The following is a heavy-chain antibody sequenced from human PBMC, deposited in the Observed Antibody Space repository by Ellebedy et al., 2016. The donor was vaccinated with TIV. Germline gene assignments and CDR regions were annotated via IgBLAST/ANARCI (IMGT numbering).Heavy chain of an antibody. D-gene: IGHD3-22*01. V-gene: IGHV1-18*01. CDR2: ISPYNGDT. Sequence: ASVKVSCXTSGYTFTTYGISWVRQAPGQGLEWMGWISPYNGDTNYAQKFQGRVTMTTDTSTSTAYMELRSLRPGDTAVYYCAGGLITHFDYWGQGTLVTVPS. CDR3: AGGLITHFDY. J-gene: IGHJ4*02. CDR1: GYTFTTYG.